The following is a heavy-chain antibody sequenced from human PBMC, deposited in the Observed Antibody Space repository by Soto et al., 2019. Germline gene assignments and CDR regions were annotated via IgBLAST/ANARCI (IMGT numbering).Heavy chain of an antibody. CDR3: AKDRSSTSWQDAFDI. CDR1: GFTFDDYA. V-gene: IGHV3-9*01. J-gene: IGHJ3*02. D-gene: IGHD2-2*01. CDR2: ISWNSGSI. Sequence: GGSLRLSCAASGFTFDDYAMHWVRQAPGKGLEWVSGISWNSGSIGYADSVKGRFTISRDNAKNSLYLQMNSLRAEDTALYYCAKDRSSTSWQDAFDIWGQGTMVTVSS.